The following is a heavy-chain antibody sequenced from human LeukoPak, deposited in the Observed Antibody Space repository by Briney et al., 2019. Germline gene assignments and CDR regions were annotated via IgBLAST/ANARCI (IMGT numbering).Heavy chain of an antibody. Sequence: GGSLRLSCAASGFNFSSFSMNWVRQAPGKGLEWVSAISGSGGSTYYAASVKGRFTISRDNSKNTLYLQMNSLRAEDTAVYYCAKDRLSSSWYFDYWGQGTLVTVSS. CDR1: GFNFSSFS. CDR3: AKDRLSSSWYFDY. CDR2: ISGSGGST. D-gene: IGHD6-13*01. V-gene: IGHV3-23*01. J-gene: IGHJ4*02.